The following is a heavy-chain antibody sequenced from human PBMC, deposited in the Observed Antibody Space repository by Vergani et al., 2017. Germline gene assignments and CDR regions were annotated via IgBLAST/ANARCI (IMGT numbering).Heavy chain of an antibody. CDR1: GGTFSSYA. J-gene: IGHJ6*03. V-gene: IGHV1-69*01. Sequence: QVQLVQSGAEVKKPGSSVKVSCKASGGTFSSYAISWVRQAPGQGLEWMGGIIPIFGTANYAQKFQGRVTITADESTSTAYMELNSLRAEDTAVYYCAKDQPVTIFADGFYYYYYMDVWGKGTTVTVSS. D-gene: IGHD3-3*01. CDR3: AKDQPVTIFADGFYYYYYMDV. CDR2: IIPIFGTA.